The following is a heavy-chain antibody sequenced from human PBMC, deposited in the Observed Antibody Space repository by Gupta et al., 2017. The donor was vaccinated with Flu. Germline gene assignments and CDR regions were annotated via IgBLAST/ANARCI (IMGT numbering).Heavy chain of an antibody. Sequence: HWVRQAPGKGLEWMGRITTNSGDTKYAKKLQGRVTMTSDTSIRTVDRELNRLRSEETAVYDCARVQAYNSPTCYKGGADYGGQGTIVTVYS. CDR3: ARVQAYNSPTCYKGGADY. CDR2: ITTNSGDT. V-gene: IGHV1-2*06. D-gene: IGHD3-16*01. J-gene: IGHJ4*02.